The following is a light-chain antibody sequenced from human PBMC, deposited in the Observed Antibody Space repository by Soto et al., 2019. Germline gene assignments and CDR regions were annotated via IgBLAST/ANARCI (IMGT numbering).Light chain of an antibody. V-gene: IGKV1-9*01. CDR1: QGISSF. J-gene: IGKJ5*01. CDR3: QQLDSYPIT. CDR2: DAS. Sequence: DIQLTQSPSFLSASVGDRVTITCRASQGISSFLAWYQEKPGEAPKLLIYDASTLQSGVPSRFSGSGSGTEFTLTLSSLQPEDFATYCCQQLDSYPITFGQGTRLEIK.